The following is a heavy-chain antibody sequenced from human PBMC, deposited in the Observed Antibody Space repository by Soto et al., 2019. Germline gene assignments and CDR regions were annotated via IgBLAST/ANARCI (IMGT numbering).Heavy chain of an antibody. D-gene: IGHD5-12*01. J-gene: IGHJ4*02. CDR3: ARLLRIQWTAGGYFDY. CDR2: IYYSGNT. V-gene: IGHV4-30-4*01. Sequence: SETLSLTCSVSGGSISSGYYYWSWIRQPPGKGLEWIGNIYYSGNTYYNPSLKSRLIISIDTSKNQFSLKVGSVTAADTAVYYCARLLRIQWTAGGYFDYWGQGTLVTVSS. CDR1: GGSISSGYYY.